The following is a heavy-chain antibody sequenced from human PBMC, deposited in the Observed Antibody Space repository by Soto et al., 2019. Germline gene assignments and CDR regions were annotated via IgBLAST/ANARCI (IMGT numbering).Heavy chain of an antibody. D-gene: IGHD5-18*01. Sequence: ASLKVSCKASGYTFTGYYMHWVRQAPGQGLEWMGWINPNSGGTNYAQKFQGWVTMTRDTSISTAYMELSRLRSEDTAVYYCARDRVDTAMGTIDYWGQGTLVTVSS. CDR3: ARDRVDTAMGTIDY. J-gene: IGHJ4*02. CDR1: GYTFTGYY. CDR2: INPNSGGT. V-gene: IGHV1-2*04.